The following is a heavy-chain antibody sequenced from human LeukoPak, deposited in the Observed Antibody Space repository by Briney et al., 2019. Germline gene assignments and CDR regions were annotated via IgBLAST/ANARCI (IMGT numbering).Heavy chain of an antibody. V-gene: IGHV4-34*01. J-gene: IGHJ4*02. CDR3: ARGQDTAMIPFDY. Sequence: PSETLSLTCAVYGGSFSGYYWSWIRQPPGKGLEWIGEINQSGSTNYNPSLKSRVTISLDTSKNQFSLKLSSVTAADTAVYYCARGQDTAMIPFDYWGQGTLVTVSS. CDR2: INQSGST. D-gene: IGHD5-18*01. CDR1: GGSFSGYY.